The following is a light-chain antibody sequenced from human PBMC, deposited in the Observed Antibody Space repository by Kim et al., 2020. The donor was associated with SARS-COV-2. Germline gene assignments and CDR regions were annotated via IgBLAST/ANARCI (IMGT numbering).Light chain of an antibody. CDR1: SLRQYY. CDR2: GKN. CDR3: KARDSSGKVV. Sequence: SSELTQDPAVSVALGQTVRITCQGDSLRQYYATWYQQKPRQAPVLVIYGKNNRPSGIPDRFSGSTPGNTASLTITGAQPEEEADYYSKARDSSGKVVFGGGTQLTVL. J-gene: IGLJ2*01. V-gene: IGLV3-19*01.